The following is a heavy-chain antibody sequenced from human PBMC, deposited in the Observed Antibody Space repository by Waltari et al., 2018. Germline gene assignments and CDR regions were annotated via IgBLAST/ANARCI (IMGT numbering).Heavy chain of an antibody. CDR2: YNPNSGVT. Sequence: QVQLVQSGAEVKKPGASVKVSCKASGYTFTGYYMHWVRQAPGQGLEWMGRYNPNSGVTNYAQKFQGRVPMTRDTSISTVYMELSRLRSDDTAVYYCARGDYGDNGGGWFDPWGQGTLVTVSS. J-gene: IGHJ5*02. D-gene: IGHD4-17*01. CDR1: GYTFTGYY. CDR3: ARGDYGDNGGGWFDP. V-gene: IGHV1-2*06.